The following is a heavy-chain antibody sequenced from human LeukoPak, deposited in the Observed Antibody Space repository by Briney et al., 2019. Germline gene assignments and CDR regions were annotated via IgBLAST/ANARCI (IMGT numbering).Heavy chain of an antibody. Sequence: PSETLSLTCTVSGASISSYYWTWIRQPAGKGLEWIGRIYTSGSTNYNPSLKSRVAMSVDTSKNQFSLKLSSVTAADTAVYYCARLTADSSSSRGFDYWGQGTLVTVSS. J-gene: IGHJ4*02. CDR3: ARLTADSSSSRGFDY. CDR1: GASISSYY. D-gene: IGHD2-2*01. V-gene: IGHV4-4*07. CDR2: IYTSGST.